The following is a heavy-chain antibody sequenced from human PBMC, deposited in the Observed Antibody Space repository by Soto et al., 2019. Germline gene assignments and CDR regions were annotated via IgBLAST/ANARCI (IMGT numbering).Heavy chain of an antibody. CDR1: GGSIISYY. V-gene: IGHV4-59*01. D-gene: IGHD5-12*01. CDR3: ARAYGGYADY. J-gene: IGHJ4*02. Sequence: TLEILSLTCTVSGGSIISYYWSWIRQPPGKGLEWIGYIYYSGSTNYNPSLKSRVTISVDTSKNQFSLKLSSVTAADTAVYYCARAYGGYADYWGQGALVTVSS. CDR2: IYYSGST.